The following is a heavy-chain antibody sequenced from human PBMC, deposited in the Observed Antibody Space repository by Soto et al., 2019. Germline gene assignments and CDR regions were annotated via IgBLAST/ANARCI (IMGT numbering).Heavy chain of an antibody. CDR1: GAFFPLRSLL. J-gene: IGHJ5*02. V-gene: IGHV4-39*01. CDR2: TYIGGMT. D-gene: IGHD3-22*01. Sequence: SETQSLPSPFSGAFFPLRSLLWGPDPPSPGKGVEWIASTYIGGMTYYNPSLRSRVTISVDTSKSQFSLRLNSVTAADTAVYYCATAPETFSPAGYYVNWFDPWGHGTLVTVSS. CDR3: ATAPETFSPAGYYVNWFDP.